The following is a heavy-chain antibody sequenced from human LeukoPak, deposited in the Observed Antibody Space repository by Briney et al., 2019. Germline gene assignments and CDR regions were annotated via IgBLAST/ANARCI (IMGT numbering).Heavy chain of an antibody. V-gene: IGHV3-23*01. D-gene: IGHD2-2*02. CDR1: GFTFSSYA. CDR2: ISGSGGST. CDR3: AKSLGYCSSTSCYNFVYFDY. Sequence: GGSLRPSCAASGFTFSSYAMSWVRQAPGKGLEWVSAISGSGGSTYYADSVKGRFTISRDNSKNTLYLQMNSLRAEDTAVYYCAKSLGYCSSTSCYNFVYFDYWGQGTLVTVSS. J-gene: IGHJ4*02.